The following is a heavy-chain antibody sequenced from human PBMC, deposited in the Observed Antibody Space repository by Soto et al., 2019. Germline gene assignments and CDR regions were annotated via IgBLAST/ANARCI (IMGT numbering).Heavy chain of an antibody. CDR2: IVVGSGNT. CDR1: GLTFTSSA. D-gene: IGHD3-3*01. CDR3: AADARFLEWPMDV. V-gene: IGHV1-58*02. Sequence: VRVSCKASGLTFTSSAMQWVRQARGQRLEWIGWIVVGSGNTNYAQKFQERVTITRDMSTSTAYMELSSLRSEDTAVYYCAADARFLEWPMDVWGKGNTVTVSS. J-gene: IGHJ6*04.